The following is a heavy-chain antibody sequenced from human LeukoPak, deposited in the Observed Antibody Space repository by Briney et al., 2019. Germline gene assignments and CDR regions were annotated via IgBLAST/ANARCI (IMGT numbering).Heavy chain of an antibody. CDR1: GGSVSSGSYY. CDR2: IYYSGST. J-gene: IGHJ4*02. D-gene: IGHD3-10*01. V-gene: IGHV4-61*01. Sequence: PSETLSLTCTVSGGSVSSGSYYWSWIRQPPXXXXEWIGYIYYSGSTNYNPSLKSRVTISVDTSKNQFSLKLSSVTAADTAVYYCARDGFRGDYWGQGTLVTVSS. CDR3: ARDGFRGDY.